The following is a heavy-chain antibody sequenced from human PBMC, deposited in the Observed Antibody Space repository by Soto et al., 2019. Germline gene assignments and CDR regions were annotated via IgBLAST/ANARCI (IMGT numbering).Heavy chain of an antibody. J-gene: IGHJ6*02. V-gene: IGHV3-23*01. CDR1: GFTFSSYA. Sequence: EVQLLESGGGLVQPGGSLRLSCAASGFTFSSYAMSWVRQAPGKGLEWVSAISGSGGSTYYADSVKGRFTISRDNSKNTLYLQMNSLRAEDTAVYYCAKELNSITGTPIYGMDVWGQGTTVTVSS. CDR3: AKELNSITGTPIYGMDV. D-gene: IGHD1-20*01. CDR2: ISGSGGST.